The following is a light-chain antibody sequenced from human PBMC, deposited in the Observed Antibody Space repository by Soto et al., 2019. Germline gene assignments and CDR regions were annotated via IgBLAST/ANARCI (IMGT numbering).Light chain of an antibody. V-gene: IGKV1-6*01. CDR2: AAS. J-gene: IGKJ1*01. Sequence: AIQMTQSPSSLSASIGDRVTLTCLAIQDIRNDLCWYQQEPGKAPKLMIYAASSLQSGVPSRFSGSGSGTDFTLTISSLQPEDFATYYCLQDNSFPRTFGQGTQVEIQ. CDR3: LQDNSFPRT. CDR1: QDIRND.